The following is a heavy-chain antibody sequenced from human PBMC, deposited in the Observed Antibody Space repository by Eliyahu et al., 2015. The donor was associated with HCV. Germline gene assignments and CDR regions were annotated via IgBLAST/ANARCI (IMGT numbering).Heavy chain of an antibody. CDR1: GFTFSSYA. CDR2: ISGSGGST. CDR3: AKDHRSGSYGWVINWFDP. D-gene: IGHD1-26*01. V-gene: IGHV3-23*01. Sequence: ASGFTFSSYAMSWVRQAPGKGLEWVSAISGSGGSTYYADSVKGRFTIPRDNSKNTLYLQMNSLRAEDTAVYYCAKDHRSGSYGWVINWFDPWGQGTLVTVSS. J-gene: IGHJ5*02.